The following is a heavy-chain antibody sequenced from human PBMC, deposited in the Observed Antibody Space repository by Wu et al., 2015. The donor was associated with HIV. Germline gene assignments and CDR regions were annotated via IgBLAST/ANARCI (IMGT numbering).Heavy chain of an antibody. D-gene: IGHD4-23*01. CDR1: GHSVTELS. CDR3: ATERMYGGNDDVFDI. CDR2: FDPEDDET. Sequence: QVQLVQSGAEVKKPGASVKVSCKVFGHSVTELSMHWVRQAPGKGLEWMGGFDPEDDETLYAQKFQGRVTMSEDTAIDTAYMELSSLRSDDTAVYYCATERMYGGNDDVFDIWGQGTMVTVSS. J-gene: IGHJ3*02. V-gene: IGHV1-24*01.